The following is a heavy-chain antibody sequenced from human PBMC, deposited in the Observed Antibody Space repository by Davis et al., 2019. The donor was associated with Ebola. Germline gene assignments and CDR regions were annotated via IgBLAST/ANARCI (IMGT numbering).Heavy chain of an antibody. CDR1: GGSISSYY. CDR3: AREARGYDFVV. V-gene: IGHV4-59*01. CDR2: IYYSGST. Sequence: PSETLSLTCTVSGGSISSYYWSWIRQPPGKGLEWIGYIYYSGSTNYNPSLKSRVTISVDTSKNQFSLKLSSVTAADTAVYYCAREARGYDFVVWGQGTTVTVSS. D-gene: IGHD5-12*01. J-gene: IGHJ6*02.